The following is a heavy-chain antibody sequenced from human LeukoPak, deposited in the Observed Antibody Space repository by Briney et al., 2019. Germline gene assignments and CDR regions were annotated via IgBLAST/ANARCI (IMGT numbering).Heavy chain of an antibody. V-gene: IGHV3-21*01. J-gene: IGHJ4*02. D-gene: IGHD7-27*01. CDR2: ISSSSSYI. Sequence: GGSLRLSCAASGFTFSSYSMNWVRQAPGKGLEWVSSISSSSSYIYYADSVKGRFTISRDNAKNSLYLQMNSLRAEDTAVYYCARELRTGVYFDYWGQGTLVTVSS. CDR1: GFTFSSYS. CDR3: ARELRTGVYFDY.